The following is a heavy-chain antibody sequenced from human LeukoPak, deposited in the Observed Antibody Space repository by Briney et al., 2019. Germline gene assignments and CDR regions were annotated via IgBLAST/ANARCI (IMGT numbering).Heavy chain of an antibody. CDR2: IYHSGST. J-gene: IGHJ4*02. CDR1: GGSISSGGYY. CDR3: ARDVIVATMGGFDY. V-gene: IGHV4-30-2*01. D-gene: IGHD5-12*01. Sequence: SETLSLTCTVSGGSISSGGYYWSWIRQPPGKGLEWIGYIYHSGSTYYNPSLKSRVTISVDTSKNQFSLKLSSVTAADTAVYYCARDVIVATMGGFDYWGQGTLVTVSS.